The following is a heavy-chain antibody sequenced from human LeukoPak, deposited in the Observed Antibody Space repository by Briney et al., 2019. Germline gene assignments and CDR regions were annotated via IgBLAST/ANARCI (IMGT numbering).Heavy chain of an antibody. CDR1: GYTFSGHY. Sequence: GASVKVSCKTSGYTFSGHYIHWVRRAPGQGLEWMGRVNVNNGDTKYAQKFQGRVTMTRDTSITTVYMELASLRSDDTAVFYCAREVGYSTSYYGRFDPWGQGTLVIVSS. D-gene: IGHD3-22*01. J-gene: IGHJ5*02. CDR3: AREVGYSTSYYGRFDP. V-gene: IGHV1-2*06. CDR2: VNVNNGDT.